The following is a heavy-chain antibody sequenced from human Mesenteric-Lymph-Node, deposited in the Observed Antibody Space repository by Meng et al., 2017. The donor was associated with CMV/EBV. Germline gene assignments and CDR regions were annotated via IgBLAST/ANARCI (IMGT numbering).Heavy chain of an antibody. CDR1: GGSFCGSC. V-gene: IGHV4-34*01. Sequence: LPCAFYGGSFCGSCWSWIRQPPGKGLEWIGEINHSGNTNYNPSLKSRVTISVDTSKNQFSLRLSSVTAADTAVYYCARNDTGGLDPWGQGTLVTVSS. D-gene: IGHD3-10*01. CDR2: INHSGNT. J-gene: IGHJ5*02. CDR3: ARNDTGGLDP.